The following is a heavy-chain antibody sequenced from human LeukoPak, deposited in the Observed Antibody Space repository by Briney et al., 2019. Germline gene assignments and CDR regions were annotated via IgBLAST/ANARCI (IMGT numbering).Heavy chain of an antibody. V-gene: IGHV1-2*06. CDR2: INPNSGGT. D-gene: IGHD3-22*01. J-gene: IGHJ4*02. CDR3: ARVLRYYDSSGLDY. CDR1: GYTFTGYY. Sequence: ASVKVSCKASGYTFTGYYTHWVRQAPGQGLEWMGRINPNSGGTNYAQKFQGRVTMTRDTSISTAYMELSRLRSDDTAVYYCARVLRYYDSSGLDYWGQGTLVTVSS.